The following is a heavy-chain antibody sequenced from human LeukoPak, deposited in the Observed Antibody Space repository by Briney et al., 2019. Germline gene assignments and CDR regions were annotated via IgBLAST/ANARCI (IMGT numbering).Heavy chain of an antibody. D-gene: IGHD6-13*01. J-gene: IGHJ5*02. CDR3: ARARQPRYIAAAGGGHWFDP. Sequence: PSETLSLTCTVSGYSISSGYYWGWIRQPPGKGLEWIGSIYHSGSTYYNPSLKSRVTISVDTSKNQFSLKLSSVTAADTAVYYCARARQPRYIAAAGGGHWFDPWGQGTLVTVSS. V-gene: IGHV4-38-2*02. CDR1: GYSISSGYY. CDR2: IYHSGST.